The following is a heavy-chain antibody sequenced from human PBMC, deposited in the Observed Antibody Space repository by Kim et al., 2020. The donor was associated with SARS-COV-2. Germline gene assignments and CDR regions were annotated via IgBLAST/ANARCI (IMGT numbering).Heavy chain of an antibody. CDR2: IRCTVNNSDS. CDR3: SGVIGSSEAWCESF. V-gene: IGHV3-73*01. CDR1: GFTFSDSG. J-gene: IGHJ3*01. Sequence: GGSLRLSCAASGFTFSDSGMHWVRQAPGKGLEWVALIRCTVNNSDSAHAASVRCIISIYRAYKKSSVKLNTMRLKDEAIDYCDCSGVIGSSEAWCESF. D-gene: IGHD3-22*01.